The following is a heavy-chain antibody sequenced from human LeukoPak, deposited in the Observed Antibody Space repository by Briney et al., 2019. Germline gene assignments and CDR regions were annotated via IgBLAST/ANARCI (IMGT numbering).Heavy chain of an antibody. CDR3: AKGGVVPAAMPWYFDY. D-gene: IGHD2-2*01. CDR1: GFTFSSYG. Sequence: GGSLRLSCAASGFTFSSYGMHWVRQAPGKGLEWVAFIRYDGSNKYYADSVKGRLTISRDNSKNTLYLQMNSLRAEDTAVYYCAKGGVVPAAMPWYFDYWGQGTLVTVSS. J-gene: IGHJ4*02. V-gene: IGHV3-30*02. CDR2: IRYDGSNK.